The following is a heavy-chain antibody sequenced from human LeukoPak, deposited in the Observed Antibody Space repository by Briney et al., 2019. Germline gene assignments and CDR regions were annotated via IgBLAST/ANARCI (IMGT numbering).Heavy chain of an antibody. V-gene: IGHV4-59*01. CDR1: GGSISSYY. CDR3: ARVSSVFWSGYPVGHYYFDY. J-gene: IGHJ4*02. Sequence: SVTLSLTCTVSGGSISSYYWSWIRQPPGKGLEWIGYIYYSGSTNYNPSLKSRVTISVDTSKNQFSLKLSSVTAADTAVYYCARVSSVFWSGYPVGHYYFDYWGQGTLVTVSS. CDR2: IYYSGST. D-gene: IGHD3-3*01.